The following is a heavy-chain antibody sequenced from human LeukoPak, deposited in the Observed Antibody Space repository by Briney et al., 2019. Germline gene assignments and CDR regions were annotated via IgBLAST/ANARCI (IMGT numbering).Heavy chain of an antibody. CDR1: GGSISSGGYY. Sequence: SETLSLTCTVSGGSISSGGYYWSWIRQHPGKGLEWIGYIYYSGSTNYNPSLKSRVTISVDTSKNQFSLKLSSVTAADTAVYYCARGPTGYYDSTQHAFDIWGQGTMVTVSS. J-gene: IGHJ3*02. D-gene: IGHD3-22*01. CDR2: IYYSGST. CDR3: ARGPTGYYDSTQHAFDI. V-gene: IGHV4-61*08.